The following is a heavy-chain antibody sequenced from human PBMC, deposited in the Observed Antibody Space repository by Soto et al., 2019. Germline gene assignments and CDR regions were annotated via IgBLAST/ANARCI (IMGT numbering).Heavy chain of an antibody. CDR3: ARNYYDSSDRDYLDY. Sequence: SVKFCCKASGDTFTSYYIHWVRQAPGQGLEWMGWINPITGGTNYAPKFQGRVTMTRDTSITTAYMELSRLRSDDTAVYYCARNYYDSSDRDYLDYWGQGNQVTISS. CDR2: INPITGGT. D-gene: IGHD3-22*01. V-gene: IGHV1-2*02. CDR1: GDTFTSYY. J-gene: IGHJ4*02.